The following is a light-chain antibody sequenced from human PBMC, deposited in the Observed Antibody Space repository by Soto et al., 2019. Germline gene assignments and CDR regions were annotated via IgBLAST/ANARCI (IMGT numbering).Light chain of an antibody. CDR3: QPANSFPLT. CDR2: AAS. V-gene: IGKV1-12*01. Sequence: DIQMTQSPSSVSASVGARVTITCRTSPGIGSWLAWYQKTPGKAPKVLIYAASSLQRGVPSRFSGSGSGSDFTLTISSLQPEDVATYYCQPANSFPLTFGGGTKVEIK. CDR1: PGIGSW. J-gene: IGKJ4*01.